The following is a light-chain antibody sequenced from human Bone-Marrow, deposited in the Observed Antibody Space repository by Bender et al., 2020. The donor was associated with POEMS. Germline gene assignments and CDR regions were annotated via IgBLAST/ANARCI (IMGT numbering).Light chain of an antibody. Sequence: SYDLTQPPSVSVSPGQTARITCSGDELGQKYVCWHQQKPGQSPVLVIYQDYNRPSGIPERFSGSKSGNTNTLTIGGTQAMDEADYYCQTWDSRSGGRFGGGTKLTVL. CDR3: QTWDSRSGGR. CDR2: QDY. J-gene: IGLJ2*01. CDR1: ELGQKY. V-gene: IGLV3-1*01.